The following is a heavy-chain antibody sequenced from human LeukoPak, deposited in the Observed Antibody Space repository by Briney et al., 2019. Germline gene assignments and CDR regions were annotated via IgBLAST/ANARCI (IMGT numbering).Heavy chain of an antibody. D-gene: IGHD4-11*01. CDR3: ANADPVTRGFDY. V-gene: IGHV3-23*01. J-gene: IGHJ4*02. Sequence: GASLRLSCAAPGFTFSNYAMSWVRQAPGKGPGWVSTISGGGGNTYYADSVKGRFTISRDNSKNTLYLQMNSLRAEDTAVYYCANADPVTRGFDYWGQGSLVTVSS. CDR1: GFTFSNYA. CDR2: ISGGGGNT.